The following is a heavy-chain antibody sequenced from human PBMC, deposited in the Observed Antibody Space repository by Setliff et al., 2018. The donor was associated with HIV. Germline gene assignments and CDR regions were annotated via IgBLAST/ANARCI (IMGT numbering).Heavy chain of an antibody. J-gene: IGHJ6*02. CDR2: INPNSGGT. D-gene: IGHD3-9*01. CDR3: ASSSSPPHILPGYWGWYGMDV. CDR1: GYTFTGFY. V-gene: IGHV1-2*02. Sequence: GASVKVSCKASGYTFTGFYMHWVRQAPGQGLEWMGWINPNSGGTTHAQKFQGRVTMTRDTSNSTAYMEVSRLRSEDTAVYYCASSSSPPHILPGYWGWYGMDVWGQGTTVTVSS.